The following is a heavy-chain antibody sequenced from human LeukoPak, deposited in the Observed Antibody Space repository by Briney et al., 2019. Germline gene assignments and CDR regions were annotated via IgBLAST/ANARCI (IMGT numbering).Heavy chain of an antibody. CDR3: ARFYYDYVWGSYRYTNFDY. Sequence: SGPTLVNPTETLTLTCTVSGFSLSNARMGVSWIRQPPGKALEWLAHIFSNDEKSYSTSLKSRLTISKDTSKSQVVLTMTDMDPVGTATYYCARFYYDYVWGSYRYTNFDYWGQGTLVTVSS. V-gene: IGHV2-26*01. CDR2: IFSNDEK. D-gene: IGHD3-16*02. CDR1: GFSLSNARMG. J-gene: IGHJ4*02.